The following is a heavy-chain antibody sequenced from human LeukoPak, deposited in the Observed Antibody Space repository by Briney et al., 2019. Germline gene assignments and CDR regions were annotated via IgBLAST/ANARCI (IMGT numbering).Heavy chain of an antibody. J-gene: IGHJ4*02. Sequence: PGGSLGLSCAASGFTFSSYSMNWVRQAPGKGLEWVSSISSSSSYIYYADSVKGRFTISRDNAKNSLYLQMNSLRAEDTAVYYCARDRAGGYNAFDYWGQGTLVTVSS. CDR3: ARDRAGGYNAFDY. D-gene: IGHD5-24*01. V-gene: IGHV3-21*01. CDR2: ISSSSSYI. CDR1: GFTFSSYS.